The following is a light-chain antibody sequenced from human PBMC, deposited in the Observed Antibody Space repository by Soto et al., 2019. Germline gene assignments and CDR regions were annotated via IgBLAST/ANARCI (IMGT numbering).Light chain of an antibody. J-gene: IGKJ2*01. Sequence: DIQMTQSPSSLSASVGDRVTITCRASQSIGYYLNWYQQKPGTAPKLLIYAASSLQSGVPSRFSGSGSGTDFTLTISCLQPEDFATYYCQQSYSTPQITFGQGTKLEIK. CDR1: QSIGYY. CDR2: AAS. CDR3: QQSYSTPQIT. V-gene: IGKV1-39*01.